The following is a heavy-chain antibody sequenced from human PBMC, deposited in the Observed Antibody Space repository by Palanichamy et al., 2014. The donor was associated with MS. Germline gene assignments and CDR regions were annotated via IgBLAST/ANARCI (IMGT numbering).Heavy chain of an antibody. V-gene: IGHV5-51*01. D-gene: IGHD2-2*01. J-gene: IGHJ5*02. CDR1: GYTFTNYW. Sequence: EVVLLQSGAEVTKPGESLKISCKGSGYTFTNYWIGWVRQMPGKGLEWMGIIYPDDSDARYSLSFQGQVTFSVDKSISTAFLQWNSLKASDTAMYYCTRFGPAAHSKMDPWGQGTLVTVSS. CDR2: IYPDDSDA. CDR3: TRFGPAAHSKMDP.